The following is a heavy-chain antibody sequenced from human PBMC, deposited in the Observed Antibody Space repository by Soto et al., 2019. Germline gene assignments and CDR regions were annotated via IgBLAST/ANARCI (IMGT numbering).Heavy chain of an antibody. CDR1: GFSFTGYY. V-gene: IGHV1-2*02. J-gene: IGHJ5*02. Sequence: QVQLVQSGAAVKKPGASVKVSCKASGFSFTGYYIHWLRQAPGQGLEWMGWINAHSGGTEYAQKFQGRVTLTRDTSIATAYLTLTSLTSDDTALYCCAKDLTRQLAYWLDPWGQGTQVTVSS. CDR3: AKDLTRQLAYWLDP. CDR2: INAHSGGT. D-gene: IGHD6-6*01.